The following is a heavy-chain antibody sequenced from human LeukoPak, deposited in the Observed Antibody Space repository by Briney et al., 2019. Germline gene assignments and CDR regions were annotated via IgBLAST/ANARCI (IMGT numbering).Heavy chain of an antibody. J-gene: IGHJ4*02. CDR3: ATYSTSSQAPVY. V-gene: IGHV3-7*01. D-gene: IGHD6-6*01. Sequence: GGSLRLSCAASGFNVTNNYMSWVRQAPGKGLEWVANIKQDGSEKYYVDSVKGRFTISRDNAKNSLYLQMNSLRAEDTAVYYCATYSTSSQAPVYWGQGTLVTVSS. CDR2: IKQDGSEK. CDR1: GFNVTNNY.